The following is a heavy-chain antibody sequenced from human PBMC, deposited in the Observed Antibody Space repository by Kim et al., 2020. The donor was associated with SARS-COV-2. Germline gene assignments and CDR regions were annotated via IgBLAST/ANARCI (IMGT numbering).Heavy chain of an antibody. CDR3: ARESLSSGYDNDAFDI. J-gene: IGHJ3*02. Sequence: SVKGRFTISRDNAKNSLYLQMNSLRAEDTAVYYCARESLSSGYDNDAFDIWGQGTMVTVSS. V-gene: IGHV3-11*05. D-gene: IGHD3-22*01.